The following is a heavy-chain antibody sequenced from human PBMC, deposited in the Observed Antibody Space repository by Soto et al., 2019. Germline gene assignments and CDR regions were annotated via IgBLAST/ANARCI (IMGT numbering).Heavy chain of an antibody. V-gene: IGHV3-30-3*01. CDR3: ARATNSFYDSSGYYYEGPDY. Sequence: PGGSLRLSCAASGFTFSSYAMHWVRQAPGKGLEWVAVISYDGSNKYYADSVKGRFTISRDNSKNTLYLQMNSLRAEDTAVYYCARATNSFYDSSGYYYEGPDYWGQGTLVTVSS. CDR1: GFTFSSYA. J-gene: IGHJ4*02. D-gene: IGHD3-22*01. CDR2: ISYDGSNK.